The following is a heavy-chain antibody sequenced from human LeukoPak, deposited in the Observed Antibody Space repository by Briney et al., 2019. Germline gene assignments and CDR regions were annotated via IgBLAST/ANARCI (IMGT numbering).Heavy chain of an antibody. CDR2: IKQDGSEK. Sequence: GGSLRLSCVASGCTFSSFWMSWVRQAPGKGLEWVANIKQDGSEKYYVDSVKGRFTISRVNANHSLYLQMNSLRAEDTAVYYCARAASFWTGFYAFGSWGQGTLVTVSS. V-gene: IGHV3-7*05. CDR3: ARAASFWTGFYAFGS. J-gene: IGHJ5*02. D-gene: IGHD3/OR15-3a*01. CDR1: GCTFSSFW.